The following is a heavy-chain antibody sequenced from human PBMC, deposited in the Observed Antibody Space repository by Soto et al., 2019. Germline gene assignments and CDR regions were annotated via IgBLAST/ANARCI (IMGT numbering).Heavy chain of an antibody. CDR2: ISASNGNT. CDR1: GYIFRNYG. D-gene: IGHD6-19*01. V-gene: IGHV1-18*01. CDR3: ARVHEQWLVPDFDY. Sequence: QVQLVQSGPEVKKPGASVQVSCKATGYIFRNYGITWVRQAPGQGLEWMGWISASNGNTKFARKFQGRVSMTTDTSTRTAYMDLASLTSDDTAVYFCARVHEQWLVPDFDYWGQGSLVTVSS. J-gene: IGHJ4*02.